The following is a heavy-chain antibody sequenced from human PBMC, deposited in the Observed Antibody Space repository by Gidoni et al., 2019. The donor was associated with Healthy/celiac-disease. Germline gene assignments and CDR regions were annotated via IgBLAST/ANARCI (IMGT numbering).Heavy chain of an antibody. Sequence: QVQLQESGPGLVKPSETLSLTCTVSGGSISSYYWSWIRQPPGKGLEWIGYIYYSGSTNYNPSLKSRVTISVDTSKNQFSLKLSSVTAADTAVYYCARGLPYYYDSSGYYAYWYFDLWGRGTLVTVSS. J-gene: IGHJ2*01. CDR2: IYYSGST. D-gene: IGHD3-22*01. CDR3: ARGLPYYYDSSGYYAYWYFDL. CDR1: GGSISSYY. V-gene: IGHV4-59*01.